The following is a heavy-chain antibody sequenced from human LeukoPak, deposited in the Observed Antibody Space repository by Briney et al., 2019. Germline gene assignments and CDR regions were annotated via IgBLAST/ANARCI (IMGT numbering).Heavy chain of an antibody. CDR3: SKDPNGDYVGAFDM. V-gene: IGHV3-23*01. CDR1: GLTFSNYA. J-gene: IGHJ3*02. D-gene: IGHD4-17*01. Sequence: GGSLRLSCTASGLTFSNYATTWVRQAPGKGLEWVSSITGSDRGTYYADSVKGRFSVSRDNSQNTVFLHMNSLRADDTALYYCSKDPNGDYVGAFDMWGPGTMVTVSS. CDR2: ITGSDRGT.